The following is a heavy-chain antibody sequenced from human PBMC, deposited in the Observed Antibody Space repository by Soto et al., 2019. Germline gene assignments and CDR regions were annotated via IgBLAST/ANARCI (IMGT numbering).Heavy chain of an antibody. CDR2: INPLSGIP. Sequence: QVQLVQSGAEVKKPESSVKVSCKTSGGTFVRHVISWVRQAPGQGPEWMGKINPLSGIPNYAQKFKDRVTFTADTDSSTAYMELSSLRSDDTAVYYCATPACAATWCSPSHNLDHWGHGTLVNVSS. D-gene: IGHD2-8*02. J-gene: IGHJ4*01. V-gene: IGHV1-69*09. CDR1: GGTFVRHV. CDR3: ATPACAATWCSPSHNLDH.